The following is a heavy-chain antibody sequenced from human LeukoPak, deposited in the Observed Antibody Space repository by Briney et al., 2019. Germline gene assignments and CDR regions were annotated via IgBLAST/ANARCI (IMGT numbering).Heavy chain of an antibody. CDR1: GFTFSSYG. Sequence: GGSLRLSCAASGFTFSSYGMHWVRQAPGKGLEWVAVISYDGSNKYYADSVKGRFTISRDNSKSTLYLQMNSLRAEDTAVYYCAKDYYDSSGQDYWGQGTLVTVSS. V-gene: IGHV3-30*18. J-gene: IGHJ4*02. D-gene: IGHD3-22*01. CDR2: ISYDGSNK. CDR3: AKDYYDSSGQDY.